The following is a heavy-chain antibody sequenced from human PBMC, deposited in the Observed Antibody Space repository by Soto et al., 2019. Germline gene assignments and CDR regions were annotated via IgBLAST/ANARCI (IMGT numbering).Heavy chain of an antibody. V-gene: IGHV4-30-4*01. D-gene: IGHD3-10*01. Sequence: QVQLQESGPGLVKPSQTLSLTCTVSGGSISSGDYYWSWFRQPPGKGLEWIGYIYYSGSTYYNPSLQSRVTISVDTSKNQFSLKLSSVTAADTAVYYCARVGGFGELPPWFDPWGQGTLVTVSS. J-gene: IGHJ5*02. CDR1: GGSISSGDYY. CDR3: ARVGGFGELPPWFDP. CDR2: IYYSGST.